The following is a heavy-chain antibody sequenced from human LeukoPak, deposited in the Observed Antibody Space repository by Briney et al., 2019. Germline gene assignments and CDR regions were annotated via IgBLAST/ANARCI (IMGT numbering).Heavy chain of an antibody. CDR2: ISGSGGST. D-gene: IGHD6-13*01. CDR3: AKALSSSWYQPIDY. CDR1: GFTFSSYA. Sequence: PGGSLRLSCAASGFTFSSYAMSWVRQAPGKGLEWVSAISGSGGSTYYADSVKGRFTISRDNSKNTLYLQMNSLRAEDTAVYCCAKALSSSWYQPIDYWGQGTLVTVSS. V-gene: IGHV3-23*01. J-gene: IGHJ4*02.